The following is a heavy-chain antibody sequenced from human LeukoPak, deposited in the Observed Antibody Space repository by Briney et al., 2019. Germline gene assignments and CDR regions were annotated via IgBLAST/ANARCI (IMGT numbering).Heavy chain of an antibody. V-gene: IGHV4-31*02. CDR3: ARDRGSGYDFDY. CDR1: GFTVSSNY. Sequence: LRLSCAASGFTVSSNYMSWVRQAPGKGLEWIGYIYYSGSTYYNPSLKSRVTISVDTSKNQFSLKLSSVTAADTAVYYCARDRGSGYDFDYWGQGTLVTVSS. D-gene: IGHD5-12*01. CDR2: IYYSGST. J-gene: IGHJ4*02.